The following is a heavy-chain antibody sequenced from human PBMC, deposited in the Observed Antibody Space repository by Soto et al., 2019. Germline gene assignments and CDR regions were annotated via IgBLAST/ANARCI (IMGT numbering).Heavy chain of an antibody. D-gene: IGHD3-3*02. CDR2: IYYSGST. Sequence: QVQLQESGPGLVKPSQTLSLTCTVSGGSISSGGYYWSWIRQHPGKGLEWIGYIYYSGSTYYNPSPKSRVTISVDTSKHQFSLKLRSVTAADTAVYYCARDRRHFWSGYSSGAIDYWGQGTLVNVSS. CDR1: GGSISSGGYY. CDR3: ARDRRHFWSGYSSGAIDY. V-gene: IGHV4-31*03. J-gene: IGHJ4*02.